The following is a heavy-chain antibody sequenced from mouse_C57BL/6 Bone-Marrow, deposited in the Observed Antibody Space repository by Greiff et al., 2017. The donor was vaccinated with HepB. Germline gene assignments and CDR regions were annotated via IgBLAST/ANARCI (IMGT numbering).Heavy chain of an antibody. J-gene: IGHJ3*01. V-gene: IGHV1-59*01. Sequence: QVQLKQPGAELVRPGTSVKLSCKASGYTFTSYWMHWVKQRPGQGLEWIGVIDPSDSYTNYNQKFKGKATLTVDTSSSTAYMQLSSLTSEDSAVYYCARGLGPWFAYWGQGTLVTVSA. CDR2: IDPSDSYT. CDR3: ARGLGPWFAY. D-gene: IGHD4-1*01. CDR1: GYTFTSYW.